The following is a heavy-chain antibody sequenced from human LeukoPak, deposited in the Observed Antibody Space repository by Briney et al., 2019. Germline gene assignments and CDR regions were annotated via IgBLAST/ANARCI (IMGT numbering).Heavy chain of an antibody. J-gene: IGHJ4*02. CDR1: GGSISSYY. Sequence: SETLSLTCTVSGGSISSYYWSWIRQLPGKGLEWIGYIYYSGSTNYNPSLKSRVTISVDTSKNQFSLKLSSVTAADTAVYYCARVHYDILTGYPNFDYWGQGTLVTVSS. CDR2: IYYSGST. V-gene: IGHV4-59*01. D-gene: IGHD3-9*01. CDR3: ARVHYDILTGYPNFDY.